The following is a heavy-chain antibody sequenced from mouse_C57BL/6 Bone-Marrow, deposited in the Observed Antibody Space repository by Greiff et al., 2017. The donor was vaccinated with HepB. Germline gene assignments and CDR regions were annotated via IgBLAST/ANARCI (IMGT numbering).Heavy chain of an antibody. J-gene: IGHJ2*01. V-gene: IGHV5-12*01. Sequence: EVKLVESGGGLVQPGGSLKLSCAASGFTFSDYYMYWVRQTPEKSLEWVAYISNGGGSTYYPDTLKGRFTISRDNAKNTLYLQMSRLKSEDTAMYYCARQSSGYYFDYWGQGTTLTVSS. CDR1: GFTFSDYY. D-gene: IGHD3-2*02. CDR2: ISNGGGST. CDR3: ARQSSGYYFDY.